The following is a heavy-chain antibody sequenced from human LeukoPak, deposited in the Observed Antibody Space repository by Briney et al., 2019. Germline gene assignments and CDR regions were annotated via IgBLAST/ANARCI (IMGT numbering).Heavy chain of an antibody. J-gene: IGHJ5*02. CDR3: ASTVGLAGWFDP. CDR1: GGSISSGGYS. V-gene: IGHV4-30-2*01. CDR2: IYHSGST. D-gene: IGHD1-26*01. Sequence: KPSETLSLTCAVSGGSISSGGYSWSWIRQPPGKGLEWIGYIYHSGSTYYNPSLKSRVTISVDRSKNQFSLKLSSVTAADTAVYYCASTVGLAGWFDPWGQGTLVTVSS.